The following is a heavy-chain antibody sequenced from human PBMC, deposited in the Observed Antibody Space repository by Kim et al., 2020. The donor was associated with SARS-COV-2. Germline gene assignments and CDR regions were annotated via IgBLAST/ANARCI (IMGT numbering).Heavy chain of an antibody. CDR1: GFTFSTYT. J-gene: IGHJ4*02. CDR3: VRRSYDGAGSFDY. V-gene: IGHV3-64D*09. CDR2: ITTNEGST. D-gene: IGHD3-16*01. Sequence: GGSLRLSCSASGFTFSTYTMHWVRQAPGKGLECVSAITTNEGSTYYADSVKGRFTVSRDNSQNTLYLQMSSLRTEDTAMYYCVRRSYDGAGSFDYWGQGT.